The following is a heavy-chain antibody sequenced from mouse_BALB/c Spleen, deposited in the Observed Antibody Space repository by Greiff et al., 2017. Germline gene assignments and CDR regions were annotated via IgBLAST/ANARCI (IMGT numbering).Heavy chain of an antibody. CDR3: ARNLIYDGYPFAY. V-gene: IGHV2-2*02. J-gene: IGHJ3*01. CDR1: GFSLTSYG. D-gene: IGHD2-3*01. Sequence: VKLMESGPGLVQPSQSLSITCTVSGFSLTSYGVHWVRQSPGKGLEWLGVIWSGGSTDYNAAFISRLSISKDNSKSQVFFKMNSLQANDTAIYYCARNLIYDGYPFAYWGQGTLVTVSA. CDR2: IWSGGST.